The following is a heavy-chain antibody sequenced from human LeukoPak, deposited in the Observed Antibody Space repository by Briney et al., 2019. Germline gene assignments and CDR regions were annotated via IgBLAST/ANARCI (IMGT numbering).Heavy chain of an antibody. D-gene: IGHD1-26*01. Sequence: GGSLRLSCTVSGFTVSSNSMSWVRQAPGKGLEWVSFIYSDNTHYSDSVKGRFTISRDNSKNTLYLQMNSLRAEDTAVYYCARDLRESYYGRDYWGQGTLVTVSP. J-gene: IGHJ4*02. CDR1: GFTVSSNS. V-gene: IGHV3-53*01. CDR3: ARDLRESYYGRDY. CDR2: IYSDNT.